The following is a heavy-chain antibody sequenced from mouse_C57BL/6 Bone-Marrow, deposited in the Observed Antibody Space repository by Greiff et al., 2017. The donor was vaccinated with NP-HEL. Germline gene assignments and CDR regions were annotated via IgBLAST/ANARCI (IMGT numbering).Heavy chain of an antibody. CDR2: IDPENGDT. CDR3: TTGITTVVDWYFDV. Sequence: VQLKQSGAELVRPGASVKLSCTASGFNIKDDYMHWVKQRPEQGLEWIGWIDPENGDTEYASKFQGKATITADTSSNTAYLQLSSLTSEDTAVYYCTTGITTVVDWYFDVWGTGTTVTVSS. D-gene: IGHD1-1*01. J-gene: IGHJ1*03. CDR1: GFNIKDDY. V-gene: IGHV14-4*01.